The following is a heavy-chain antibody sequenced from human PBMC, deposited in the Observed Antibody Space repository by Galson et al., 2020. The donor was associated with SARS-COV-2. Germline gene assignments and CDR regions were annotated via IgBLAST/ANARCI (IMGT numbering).Heavy chain of an antibody. Sequence: GESLKISCAASGFTFSSYAMHWVRQAPGKGLEWVAVISYDGSNKYYADSVKGRFTISRDNSKNTLYLQMNSLRAEDTAVYYCARDQRLTPPQVAGTSGDNWFDPWGQGTLVTVSS. V-gene: IGHV3-30*01. CDR3: ARDQRLTPPQVAGTSGDNWFDP. CDR2: ISYDGSNK. D-gene: IGHD6-19*01. CDR1: GFTFSSYA. J-gene: IGHJ5*02.